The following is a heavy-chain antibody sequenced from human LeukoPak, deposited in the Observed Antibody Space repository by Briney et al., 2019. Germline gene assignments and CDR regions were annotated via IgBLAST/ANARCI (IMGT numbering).Heavy chain of an antibody. CDR3: AREGAYYYDSFLDY. Sequence: GGSLRLSCAASGFTFSDYYMSWIRQAPGKGLEWVSYISSSGCTIYYADSVKGRFTISRDNAKNSLYLQMNSLRAEDTAVYYCAREGAYYYDSFLDYWGQGTLVTVSS. J-gene: IGHJ4*02. D-gene: IGHD3-22*01. CDR2: ISSSGCTI. V-gene: IGHV3-11*01. CDR1: GFTFSDYY.